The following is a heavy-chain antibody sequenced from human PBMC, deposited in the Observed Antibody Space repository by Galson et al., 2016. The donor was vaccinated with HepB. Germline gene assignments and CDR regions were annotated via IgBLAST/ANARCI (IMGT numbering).Heavy chain of an antibody. J-gene: IGHJ4*02. Sequence: SLRLSCAVSGLTFSSDAMHWVRQTPGKGLEWVAVISHDGSNKYYGYSVRGRFTISRDNSKNTMYLQMNSLRPEDTAVYYCARDFCGGTFYFDYWGQGTLVTVSS. CDR1: GLTFSSDA. CDR3: ARDFCGGTFYFDY. CDR2: ISHDGSNK. D-gene: IGHD2-21*01. V-gene: IGHV3-30*04.